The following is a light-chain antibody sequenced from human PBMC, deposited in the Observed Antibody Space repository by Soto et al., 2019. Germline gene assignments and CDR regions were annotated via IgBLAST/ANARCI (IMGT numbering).Light chain of an antibody. J-gene: IGLJ1*01. CDR1: NSNIGNNS. CDR3: GSWDSSLSAYV. V-gene: IGLV1-51*01. Sequence: QSVLTQPPSVSATPGRTVTISCSGSNSNIGNNSVSWYQQLPGTAPKLLIYDDNKRPSGIPDRFSGFKSGTSATLGITGFQTGDEADYYCGSWDSSLSAYVFGTGTKVTVL. CDR2: DDN.